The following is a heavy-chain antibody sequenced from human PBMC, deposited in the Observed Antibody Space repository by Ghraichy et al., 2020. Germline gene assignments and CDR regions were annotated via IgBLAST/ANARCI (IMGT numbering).Heavy chain of an antibody. J-gene: IGHJ6*02. CDR3: ARGVVPAAISLYSPKRYYYYGMDV. Sequence: SETLSLTCAVSGGSISSGGYSWSWIRQPPGKGLEWIGYIYHSGSTYYNPSLKSRVTISVDRSKNQFSLKLSSVTAADTAVYYCARGVVPAAISLYSPKRYYYYGMDVWGQGTTVTVSS. D-gene: IGHD2-2*01. CDR1: GGSISSGGYS. V-gene: IGHV4-30-2*01. CDR2: IYHSGST.